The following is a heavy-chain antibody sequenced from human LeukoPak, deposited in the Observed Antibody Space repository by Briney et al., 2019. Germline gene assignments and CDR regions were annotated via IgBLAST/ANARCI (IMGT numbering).Heavy chain of an antibody. D-gene: IGHD3-22*01. CDR3: ARDGYYYDSSGYGLDY. J-gene: IGHJ4*02. V-gene: IGHV4-4*07. Sequence: PSETLSLTCTVSGGSISSYYWSWIRQPPGKGLEWIGRTYTSGSTNYNPSLKSRVTMSVDTSKNQFSLKLSSVTAADTAVYYCARDGYYYDSSGYGLDYWGQGTLVTVSS. CDR1: GGSISSYY. CDR2: TYTSGST.